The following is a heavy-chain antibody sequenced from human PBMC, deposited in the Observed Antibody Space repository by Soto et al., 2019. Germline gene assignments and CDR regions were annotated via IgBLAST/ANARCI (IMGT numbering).Heavy chain of an antibody. J-gene: IGHJ4*02. Sequence: PGGSLRLSCADSGFTFSSYAMNWVRQAPGKGLEWVAVISYDGSNKYYADSVKGRFTISRDNSKNTLYLQMNSLRAEDTAVYYCARDELPTMVRGVPVYWGQGTLVTVSS. V-gene: IGHV3-30-3*01. CDR2: ISYDGSNK. CDR1: GFTFSSYA. CDR3: ARDELPTMVRGVPVY. D-gene: IGHD3-10*01.